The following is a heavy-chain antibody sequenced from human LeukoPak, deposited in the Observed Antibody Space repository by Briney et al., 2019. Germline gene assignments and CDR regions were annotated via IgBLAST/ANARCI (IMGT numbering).Heavy chain of an antibody. D-gene: IGHD3-22*01. CDR3: AKDYYYDSSGFTEDYFDY. V-gene: IGHV3-30*02. CDR2: IRYDGSNK. J-gene: IGHJ4*02. CDR1: GFTFSSYG. Sequence: GGSLRLSCAASGFTFSSYGMHWVRQAPGKGLEWVAFIRYDGSNKYYADSVKGRFTISRDNSKNTLYLLMNSLRAEDTAVYYCAKDYYYDSSGFTEDYFDYWGQGTLVTVSS.